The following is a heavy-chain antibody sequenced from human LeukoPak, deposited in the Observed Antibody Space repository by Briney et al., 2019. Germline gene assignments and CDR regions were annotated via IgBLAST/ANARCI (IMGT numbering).Heavy chain of an antibody. Sequence: GGSLRLSCSASGFTFSSYEMNWIRQTPGKGLEWVAHIISGGNTEYYADSVRGRFTVSRDNAKNSLYLHMSGLRAEDSAVYYCARDAVDGRFVIGLDYWGQGVRVIVSS. V-gene: IGHV3-48*03. J-gene: IGHJ4*02. D-gene: IGHD3-22*01. CDR1: GFTFSSYE. CDR3: ARDAVDGRFVIGLDY. CDR2: IISGGNTE.